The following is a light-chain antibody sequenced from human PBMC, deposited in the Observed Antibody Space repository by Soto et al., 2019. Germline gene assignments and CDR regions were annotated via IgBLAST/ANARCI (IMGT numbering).Light chain of an antibody. J-gene: IGKJ1*01. CDR3: QQHYSTPLT. Sequence: DIVMTQSPDSLAVSLGERATINCKSSQSVLYSSNNQNYLAWYQQKPGQPPKLLIYWASIRESGVPDRFSGSGSGIDFTLTISSLQAEDVAVYYCQQHYSTPLTFGQGTKVEIK. V-gene: IGKV4-1*01. CDR1: QSVLYSSNNQNY. CDR2: WAS.